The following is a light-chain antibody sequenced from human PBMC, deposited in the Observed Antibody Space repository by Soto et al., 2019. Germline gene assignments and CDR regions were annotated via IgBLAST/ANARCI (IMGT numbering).Light chain of an antibody. CDR2: APS. CDR3: QQSYTTPWT. CDR1: QSIDRS. Sequence: DIQMTQSPSSLSASVGDRVTITCRSSQSIDRSLNWYQQKPGEAPNLLIYAPSGLQTGVPSRFSGGASGTDFTLTISSVQLDDFATYYCQQSYTTPWTFGQGTKVEMK. V-gene: IGKV1-39*01. J-gene: IGKJ1*01.